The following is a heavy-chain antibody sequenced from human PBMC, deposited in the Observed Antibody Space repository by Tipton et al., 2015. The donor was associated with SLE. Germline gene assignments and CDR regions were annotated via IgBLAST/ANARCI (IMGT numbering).Heavy chain of an antibody. CDR3: ARGGVLVGTTEYYFDS. V-gene: IGHV1-18*01. D-gene: IGHD2/OR15-2a*01. J-gene: IGHJ4*02. CDR2: ISTYDGST. CDR1: GYAFISYG. Sequence: QVQLVQSGAEVKKPGASVKVSCRASGYAFISYGISWMRQAPGQGLEWVGWISTYDGSTHSSQKLQGRVTMTTDISTSTAYMGLRSLRSDDTAVYYCARGGVLVGTTEYYFDSWGQGTLVTVSS.